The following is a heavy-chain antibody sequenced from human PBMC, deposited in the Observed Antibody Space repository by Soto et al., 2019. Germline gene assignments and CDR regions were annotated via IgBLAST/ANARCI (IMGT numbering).Heavy chain of an antibody. CDR3: ARGPGKGRITIFGVVARAGYNWFDP. Sequence: ASVKVSCKASGYTFTSYDINWVRQATGQGLEWMGWMNPNSGNTGYAQKFQGRVTMTRNTSISTAYMELSSLRSEDTAVYYCARGPGKGRITIFGVVARAGYNWFDPWGQGTLVTVSS. J-gene: IGHJ5*02. CDR2: MNPNSGNT. D-gene: IGHD3-3*01. CDR1: GYTFTSYD. V-gene: IGHV1-8*01.